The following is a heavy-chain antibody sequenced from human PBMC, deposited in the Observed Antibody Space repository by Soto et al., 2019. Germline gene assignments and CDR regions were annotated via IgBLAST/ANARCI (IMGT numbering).Heavy chain of an antibody. Sequence: VESGGGMVQPGRSLTLSCAASGFTFRTSAMHWVRQAPGKGLQWVAFVSYDGSLKYYADSVKGRFTISRDNSNNTVLLQMNNLRPEDTAVYYCAREDFASRPPPYYYYGMDVWGRGTTVTVSS. J-gene: IGHJ6*02. D-gene: IGHD6-6*01. CDR1: GFTFRTSA. V-gene: IGHV3-30-3*01. CDR2: VSYDGSLK. CDR3: AREDFASRPPPYYYYGMDV.